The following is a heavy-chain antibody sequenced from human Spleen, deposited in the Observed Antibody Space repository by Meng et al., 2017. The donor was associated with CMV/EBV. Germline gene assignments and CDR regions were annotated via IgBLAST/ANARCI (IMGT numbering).Heavy chain of an antibody. CDR3: ARDNHGFGELREDV. D-gene: IGHD3-10*01. V-gene: IGHV3-74*01. CDR2: IYSDGIST. J-gene: IGHJ6*02. CDR1: GVNFNTFW. Sequence: GESLKISCAVSGVNFNTFWMHWVRQVPGKGLEWLSRIYSDGISTRYADSVKGRFTIPRDNAKNSLYLQMNSLRAEDTAVYYCARDNHGFGELREDVWGQGITVTVSS.